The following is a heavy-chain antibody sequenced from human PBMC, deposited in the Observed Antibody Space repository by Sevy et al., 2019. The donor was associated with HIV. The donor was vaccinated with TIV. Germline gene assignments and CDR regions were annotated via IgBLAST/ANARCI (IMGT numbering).Heavy chain of an antibody. CDR2: IYSGGNT. CDR1: GFTVSGNY. CDR3: AIPAHTWVRGGSEGFWDY. J-gene: IGHJ4*02. D-gene: IGHD3-10*01. V-gene: IGHV3-53*01. Sequence: GGSLRLSCATSGFTVSGNYMTWVRQAPGKGLEWVSVIYSGGNTYYADSVRGRFTISSDNSKNTLKLEMNSLRIDDTAVYYSAIPAHTWVRGGSEGFWDYWGQGTLVTVSS.